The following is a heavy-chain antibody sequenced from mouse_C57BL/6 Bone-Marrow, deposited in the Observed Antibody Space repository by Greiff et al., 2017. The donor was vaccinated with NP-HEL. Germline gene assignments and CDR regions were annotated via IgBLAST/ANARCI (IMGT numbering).Heavy chain of an antibody. J-gene: IGHJ4*01. V-gene: IGHV10-1*01. Sequence: VKDRFTISRDDSESMLYLQMNNLKTEDTAMYYCVRQELSYAMDYWGQGTSVTVSS. CDR3: VRQELSYAMDY.